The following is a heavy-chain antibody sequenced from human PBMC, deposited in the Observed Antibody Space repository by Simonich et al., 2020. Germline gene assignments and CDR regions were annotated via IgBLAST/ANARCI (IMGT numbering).Heavy chain of an antibody. CDR2: ISNNNGNT. V-gene: IGHV1-18*01. CDR3: ARDYDILTGYYPPDY. D-gene: IGHD3-9*01. CDR1: GYTFPSYG. Sequence: QVQLVQSGAEVKKPGASVMVSCKASGYTFPSYGISGVRQAPGQGLEWMGWISNNNGNTNFAQKLQGRVTMTTDTSTSTAYMELRSRRSDDTAVYYCARDYDILTGYYPPDYWGQGTLVTVSS. J-gene: IGHJ4*02.